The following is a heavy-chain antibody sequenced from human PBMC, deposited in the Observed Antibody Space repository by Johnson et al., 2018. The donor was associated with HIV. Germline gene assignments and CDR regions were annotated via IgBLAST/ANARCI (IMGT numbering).Heavy chain of an antibody. D-gene: IGHD6-13*01. V-gene: IGHV3-30*02. CDR1: GFTFSSYG. J-gene: IGHJ3*02. CDR2: IRYDGSNK. Sequence: QVQLVESGGGVVQPGGSLRLSCAASGFTFSSYGMHWVRQAPCKGLEWVAFIRYDGSNKYYADSVKGRFTISRDNSKNTLYLQMNSLRAEDTAVYYCAKVIGAAGLDAFDIWGQGTMVTVSS. CDR3: AKVIGAAGLDAFDI.